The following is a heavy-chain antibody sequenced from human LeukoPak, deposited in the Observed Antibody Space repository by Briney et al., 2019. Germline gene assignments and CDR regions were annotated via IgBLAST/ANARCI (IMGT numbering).Heavy chain of an antibody. CDR1: GFTFSSYA. CDR2: ISYDGSNK. V-gene: IGHV3-30-3*01. J-gene: IGHJ4*02. D-gene: IGHD5-24*01. Sequence: GGSLRLSCAASGFTFSSYAMHWVRQAPGKGLEWVAVISYDGSNKYYADSVKGRFTISRDNSKNTLYLQMNSLRAEDTAVYYCARDKWEDGYTRGPFDYWGQGTLVTVSS. CDR3: ARDKWEDGYTRGPFDY.